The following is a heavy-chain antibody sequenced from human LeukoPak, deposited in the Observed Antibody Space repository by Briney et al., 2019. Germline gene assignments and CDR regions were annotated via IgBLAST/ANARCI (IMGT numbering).Heavy chain of an antibody. CDR1: GFTFSCYA. D-gene: IGHD7-27*01. J-gene: IGHJ4*02. Sequence: GGSLRLSCAASGFTFSCYAMHWVRQAPGKGLEWVAVISYDGSNKYYADSVKGRFTISRDNSKNTLYLQMNSLRAEDTAVYYCARELYTGVFDYWGQGTLVTVSS. CDR3: ARELYTGVFDY. CDR2: ISYDGSNK. V-gene: IGHV3-30-3*01.